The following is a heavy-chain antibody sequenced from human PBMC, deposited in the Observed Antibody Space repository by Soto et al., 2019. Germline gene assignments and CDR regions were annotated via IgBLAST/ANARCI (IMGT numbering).Heavy chain of an antibody. Sequence: QVQLVQSGAEVKKPGASVKVSCKASGYTFTSYGISWVRQAPGQGLELMGWISAYNGNTNYAQKLQGRVTMTTDTSTSTAYMELRSLRSDDTAVYYCARDRWHIVVVTATYYYYGMDVWGQGTTVTVSS. CDR1: GYTFTSYG. D-gene: IGHD2-21*02. CDR3: ARDRWHIVVVTATYYYYGMDV. V-gene: IGHV1-18*01. CDR2: ISAYNGNT. J-gene: IGHJ6*02.